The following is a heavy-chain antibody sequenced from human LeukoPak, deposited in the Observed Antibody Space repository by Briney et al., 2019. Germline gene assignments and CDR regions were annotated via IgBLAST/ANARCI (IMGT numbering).Heavy chain of an antibody. Sequence: SQTLSLTCAVYGGSFSGYYWSWIRQPPGKGLEWIGEINHSGSTNYNPSLKSRVTISVDTSKNQFSLKLSSVTAADTAAYYCARGAFPPPGYCSGGSCSPFDYWGQGTLVTVSS. V-gene: IGHV4-34*01. CDR2: INHSGST. CDR1: GGSFSGYY. J-gene: IGHJ4*02. CDR3: ARGAFPPPGYCSGGSCSPFDY. D-gene: IGHD2-15*01.